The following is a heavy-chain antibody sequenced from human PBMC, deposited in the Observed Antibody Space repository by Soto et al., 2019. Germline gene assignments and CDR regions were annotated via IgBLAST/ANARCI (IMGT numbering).Heavy chain of an antibody. V-gene: IGHV4-59*01. CDR3: ASDLRGYCGTACYPLGV. J-gene: IGHJ6*04. CDR1: GGSISGYY. D-gene: IGHD2-21*01. Sequence: SETLSLTCTVSGGSISGYYWSWIRQPPGKGLECIGYMYITGRTVYNPSFKSRVTISVDTPTSQSSLKLNSVTAADTAVYYCASDLRGYCGTACYPLGVWGKGTTVTFSS. CDR2: MYITGRT.